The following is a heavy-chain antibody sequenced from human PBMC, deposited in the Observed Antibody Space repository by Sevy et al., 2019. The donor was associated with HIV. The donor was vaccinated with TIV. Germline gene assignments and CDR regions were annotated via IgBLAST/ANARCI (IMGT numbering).Heavy chain of an antibody. CDR2: IKSKTDGGTT. Sequence: RGCLRLSCAASGFTFSNAWMSWVRQAPGKGLERVGRIKSKTDGGTTENAAPVKGRFTISRDDSKNTLYLQMNILKTEDTAVHYCTTVEVTTRGGYWGQGTLVSVSS. CDR1: GFTFSNAW. J-gene: IGHJ4*02. D-gene: IGHD4-17*01. CDR3: TTVEVTTRGGY. V-gene: IGHV3-15*01.